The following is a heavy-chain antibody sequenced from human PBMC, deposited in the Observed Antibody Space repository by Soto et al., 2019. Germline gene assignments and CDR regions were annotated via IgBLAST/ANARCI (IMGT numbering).Heavy chain of an antibody. Sequence: QVQLVQSGAEVKKPGSSVKVSCKASGGTFSSYTISWVRQAPGQGLEWMGRIMPILGIANYAQKFQGRVTITADKPTSTAYMELSSLRSEDTAVYYCARDRGVCSSSCLGVDYWGQGPLVTVSS. CDR3: ARDRGVCSSSCLGVDY. CDR2: IMPILGIA. V-gene: IGHV1-69*08. D-gene: IGHD6-13*01. CDR1: GGTFSSYT. J-gene: IGHJ4*02.